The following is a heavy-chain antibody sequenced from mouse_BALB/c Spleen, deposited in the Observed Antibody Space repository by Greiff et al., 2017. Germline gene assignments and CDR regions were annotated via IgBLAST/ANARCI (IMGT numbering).Heavy chain of an antibody. CDR2: ISSGGGST. CDR1: GFAFSSYD. D-gene: IGHD1-1*01. J-gene: IGHJ2*01. CDR3: ARDYYGSSHYYFDY. V-gene: IGHV5-12-1*01. Sequence: EVKLVESGGGLVKPGGSLKLSCAASGFAFSSYDMSWVRQTPEKRLEWVAYISSGGGSTYYPDTVKGRFTISRDNAKNTLYLQMSSLKSEDTAMYYCARDYYGSSHYYFDYWGQGTTLTVSS.